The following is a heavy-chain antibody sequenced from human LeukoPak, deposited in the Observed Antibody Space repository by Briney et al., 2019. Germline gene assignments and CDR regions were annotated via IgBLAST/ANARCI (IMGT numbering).Heavy chain of an antibody. D-gene: IGHD3-22*01. CDR3: AKDHYDSSGTFDY. J-gene: IGHJ4*02. V-gene: IGHV3-30*18. CDR2: ISYDGSNK. CDR1: GFTFSSYG. Sequence: GGSLRLSCAASGFTFSSYGMHWVRQAPGKGLEWVAVISYDGSNKYYADSVKGRFTISRDNSKNTLYLQTNSLRAEDTAVYYCAKDHYDSSGTFDYWGQGTLVTVSS.